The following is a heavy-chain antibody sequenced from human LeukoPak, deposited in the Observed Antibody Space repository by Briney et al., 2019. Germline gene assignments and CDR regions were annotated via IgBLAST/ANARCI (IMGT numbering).Heavy chain of an antibody. V-gene: IGHV1-2*02. D-gene: IGHD6-6*01. CDR3: ARDQSTSYTTSYNFDY. J-gene: IGHJ4*02. CDR1: GYTFTGYY. Sequence: ASVKVSCKASGYTFTGYYMHWVRQGPGHGLEWMGWINPNSGGTNYAQKFQGRVTMTRDTSISTAYMELGRLTSDDTAVYYCARDQSTSYTTSYNFDYWGQGTLVTVSS. CDR2: INPNSGGT.